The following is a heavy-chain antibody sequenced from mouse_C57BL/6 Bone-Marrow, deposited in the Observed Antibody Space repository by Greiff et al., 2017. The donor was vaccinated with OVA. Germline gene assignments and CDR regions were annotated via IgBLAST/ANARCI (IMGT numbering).Heavy chain of an antibody. CDR2: SRNKANDYTT. J-gene: IGHJ4*01. V-gene: IGHV7-1*01. Sequence: EVQLVESGGGLVQSGRSLRLSCATSGFTFSDFYMEWVRQAPGKGLEWIAASRNKANDYTTEYSASVKGRFIVSRDTSQSILYLQMNALRAEDTAIYYCARDAVVAWYAMDYWGQGTSVTVSS. D-gene: IGHD1-1*01. CDR1: GFTFSDFY. CDR3: ARDAVVAWYAMDY.